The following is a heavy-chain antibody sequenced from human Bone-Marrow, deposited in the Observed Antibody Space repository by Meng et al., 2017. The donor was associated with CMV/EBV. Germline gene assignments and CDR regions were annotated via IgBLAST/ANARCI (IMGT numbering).Heavy chain of an antibody. CDR1: YTLPELS. CDR2: FDPEDGET. CDR3: ATEGDYYDSSGYYPLGY. V-gene: IGHV1-24*01. D-gene: IGHD3-22*01. J-gene: IGHJ4*02. Sequence: YTLPELSMHWVRQAPGKGLEWMGGFDPEDGETIYAQKFQGRVTMTEDTSTDTAYMELSSLRSEDTAVYYCATEGDYYDSSGYYPLGYWGQGTLVTVSS.